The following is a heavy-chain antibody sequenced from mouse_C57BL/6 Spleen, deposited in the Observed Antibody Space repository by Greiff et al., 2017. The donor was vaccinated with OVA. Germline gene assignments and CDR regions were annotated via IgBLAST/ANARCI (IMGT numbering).Heavy chain of an antibody. Sequence: VQLQQPGAELVRPGTSVKLSCKASGYTFTSYWMHWVKQRPGQGLEWIGVIDPSDSYTNYNQKFKGKATLTVDTSSSTAYMQLSSLTSEDSAVYYCARSTGGYFDYWGQGTTLTVSS. V-gene: IGHV1-59*01. CDR2: IDPSDSYT. CDR3: ARSTGGYFDY. J-gene: IGHJ2*01. D-gene: IGHD4-1*01. CDR1: GYTFTSYW.